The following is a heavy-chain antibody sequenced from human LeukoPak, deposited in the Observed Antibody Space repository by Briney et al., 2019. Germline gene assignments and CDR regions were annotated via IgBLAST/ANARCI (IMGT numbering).Heavy chain of an antibody. D-gene: IGHD6-19*01. Sequence: GGSLRLTCAASGFSFRSFAMTWVRQAPGKGLEWVSTITGRSDKTYYTDSVKGRFVTSRDNSKDTLYLQMNSLRAEDTALYYCAKGGWLDDLGQGALVTVSS. V-gene: IGHV3-23*01. CDR2: ITGRSDKT. CDR3: AKGGWLDD. CDR1: GFSFRSFA. J-gene: IGHJ4*02.